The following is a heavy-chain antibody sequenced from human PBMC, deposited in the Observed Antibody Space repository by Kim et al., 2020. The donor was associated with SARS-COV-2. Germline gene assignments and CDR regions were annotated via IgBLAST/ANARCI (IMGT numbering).Heavy chain of an antibody. CDR1: GFTFSSYS. Sequence: GGSLRLSCAASGFTFSSYSISWVRQAPGKGLEWVAAISGSGGSTYYADSVKGRFTISRDNSKNTLYLQMNSLRAEDTAVYYCAKGEQIVVVVAALVAFDIWGQGKMVTVSS. CDR3: AKGEQIVVVVAALVAFDI. V-gene: IGHV3-23*01. D-gene: IGHD2-15*01. CDR2: ISGSGGST. J-gene: IGHJ3*02.